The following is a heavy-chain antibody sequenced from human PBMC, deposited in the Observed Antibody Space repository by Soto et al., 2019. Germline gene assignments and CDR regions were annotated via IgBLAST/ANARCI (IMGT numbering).Heavy chain of an antibody. CDR2: VDYTGSA. Sequence: QLQLQGSGPGLVKPSETLSLTCSVSGDSLSSSYYYWGWIRQPPGERLEWIASVDYTGSAYYSPSLRSRVTISVDTSNNDFSLKVDSVSAADTALYYCARQGINRGFGPGAFDIWGQGTTVIVSS. V-gene: IGHV4-39*01. CDR3: ARQGINRGFGPGAFDI. J-gene: IGHJ3*02. CDR1: GDSLSSSYYY. D-gene: IGHD1-20*01.